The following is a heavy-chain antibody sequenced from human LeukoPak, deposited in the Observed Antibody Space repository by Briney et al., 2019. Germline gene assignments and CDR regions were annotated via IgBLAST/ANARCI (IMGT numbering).Heavy chain of an antibody. Sequence: PGGSLRLSCAGSGFSFSSYSMNWVRQAPGKGPEWISYISSSSSTIYYADSVKGRFTISRDNAKNSLYLQMNSLRAEDTAVYYCARDYAYAFDIWGQGTLVTVSS. CDR1: GFSFSSYS. CDR2: ISSSSSTI. J-gene: IGHJ3*02. CDR3: ARDYAYAFDI. D-gene: IGHD2-2*01. V-gene: IGHV3-48*01.